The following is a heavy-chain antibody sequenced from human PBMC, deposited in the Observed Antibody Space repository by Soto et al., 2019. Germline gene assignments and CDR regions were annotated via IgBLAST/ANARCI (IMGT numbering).Heavy chain of an antibody. CDR2: INHGGST. CDR1: GGSFDAYK. J-gene: IGHJ4*02. D-gene: IGHD6-13*01. CDR3: ARGYREGIAAAHRV. Sequence: AQLQQWGAGLLGPSETLSLTCAVYGGSFDAYKWSWIRQTPGRGLEWIGDINHGGSTDYNPSLKSRVTISIDTSKNQYSLKLNSVTAADSAVYYCARGYREGIAAAHRVWGQGTPVTVSS. V-gene: IGHV4-34*01.